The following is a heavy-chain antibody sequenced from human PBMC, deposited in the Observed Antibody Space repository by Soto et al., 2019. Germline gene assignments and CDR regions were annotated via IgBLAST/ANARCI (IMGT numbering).Heavy chain of an antibody. CDR2: IGRRSDI. CDR1: GFTLSMYS. D-gene: IGHD2-21*02. Sequence: VGSLRLSCEVSGFTLSMYSMTWVRQAPGKGLEWVSSIGRRSDIYYADSVKGRFTISRDNAKNSVSLQMNSLRDEDTAVYYCAREETAWPLAYGLDVWGQGTTVTVSS. V-gene: IGHV3-21*01. J-gene: IGHJ6*02. CDR3: AREETAWPLAYGLDV.